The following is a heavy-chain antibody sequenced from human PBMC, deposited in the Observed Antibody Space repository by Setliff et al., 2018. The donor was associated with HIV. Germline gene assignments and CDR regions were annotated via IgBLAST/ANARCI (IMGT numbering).Heavy chain of an antibody. CDR1: GYTFTGYY. J-gene: IGHJ3*02. CDR2: IIPNSGGT. Sequence: ASVKVSCKASGYTFTGYYIHWVRQAPGQGLEWMGRIIPNSGGTNYAQKLQGRVTMTRDTSISTAYMELSRLRSDDTAMYYCATKVYCTNGVCLDAFDIWGQGTKVTVSS. CDR3: ATKVYCTNGVCLDAFDI. D-gene: IGHD2-8*01. V-gene: IGHV1-2*06.